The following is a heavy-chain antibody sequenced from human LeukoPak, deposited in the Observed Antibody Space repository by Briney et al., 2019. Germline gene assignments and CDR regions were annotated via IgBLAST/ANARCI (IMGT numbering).Heavy chain of an antibody. CDR2: IYTSGST. V-gene: IGHV4-61*02. CDR3: ARSGDYYDSSGYYWARHKAYAFDI. CDR1: GGSISSSSYY. Sequence: SETLSLTCTVSGGSISSSSYYWSWIRQPAGKGLEWIGRIYTSGSTNYNPSLKSRVTMSVDTSKNQFSLKLSSVTAADTAVYYCARSGDYYDSSGYYWARHKAYAFDIWGQGTMVTVSS. D-gene: IGHD3-22*01. J-gene: IGHJ3*02.